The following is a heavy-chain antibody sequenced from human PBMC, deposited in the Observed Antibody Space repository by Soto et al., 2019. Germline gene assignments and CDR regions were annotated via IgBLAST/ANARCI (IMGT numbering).Heavy chain of an antibody. V-gene: IGHV4-59*12. CDR1: GGSISSYY. CDR2: IYYNGDT. J-gene: IGHJ5*02. Sequence: SETLSLTCTVSGGSISSYYWSWIRQPPGKGLEWIGNIYYNGDTSYNPSLESRVTISVDTSKNQFSLKLSSVTAADTAVYYCARVPGPWGQGTLVTVSS. D-gene: IGHD7-27*01. CDR3: ARVPGP.